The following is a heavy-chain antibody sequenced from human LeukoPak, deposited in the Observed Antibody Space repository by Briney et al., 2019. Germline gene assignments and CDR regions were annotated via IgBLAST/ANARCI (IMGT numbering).Heavy chain of an antibody. CDR2: ISYDGSNK. J-gene: IGHJ4*02. CDR3: AKQSAGSAAWYSLHYDF. D-gene: IGHD6-13*01. Sequence: GRSLRLSCAASGFTFSSYAMHWVRQAPGKGLEWVAVISYDGSNKYYADSVKGRFTISRDNSKDTLYLQMNGLRAEDTAVYFCAKQSAGSAAWYSLHYDFWGQGTLVTVSS. CDR1: GFTFSSYA. V-gene: IGHV3-30-3*02.